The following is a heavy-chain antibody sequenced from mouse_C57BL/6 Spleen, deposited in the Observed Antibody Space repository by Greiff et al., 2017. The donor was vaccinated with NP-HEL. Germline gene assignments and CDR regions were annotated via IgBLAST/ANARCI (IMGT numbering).Heavy chain of an antibody. Sequence: VQLVESGAELVKPGASVKLSCKASGYTFTSYWMHWVKQRPGQGLEWIGMIHPNSGSTNYNEKFKSKATLTVDKSSSTAYMQLSSLTSEDSAVYYCARSHYYGSSYEGTWFAYWGQGTLVTVSA. CDR3: ARSHYYGSSYEGTWFAY. J-gene: IGHJ3*01. CDR2: IHPNSGST. D-gene: IGHD1-1*01. CDR1: GYTFTSYW. V-gene: IGHV1-64*01.